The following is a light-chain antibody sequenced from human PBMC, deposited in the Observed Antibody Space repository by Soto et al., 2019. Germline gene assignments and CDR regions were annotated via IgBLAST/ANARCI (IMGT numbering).Light chain of an antibody. CDR1: QDISRW. Sequence: DIQVTQSPSSVSASVGDRVTITCRASQDISRWLAWYQQKPGKAPKLLIYAASSLQSGVPSRFSGSGSGTDFPLTISTLQPEDSATYYCQQANSFPRTFGQGTKLEIK. V-gene: IGKV1-12*01. J-gene: IGKJ2*01. CDR2: AAS. CDR3: QQANSFPRT.